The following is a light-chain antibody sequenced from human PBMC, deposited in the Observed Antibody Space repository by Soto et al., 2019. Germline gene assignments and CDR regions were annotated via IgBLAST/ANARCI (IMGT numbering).Light chain of an antibody. J-gene: IGKJ2*01. V-gene: IGKV3-15*01. Sequence: EIVLTQSPGTLSLSPGERATLSCRASQRVSSSYLAWYHQKPDPAPRLLIYGASTRATGIPARFSGSGSGTEFTLTISSLQSEDYAVYYCQQYNNWPPYTFGQGTKVDIK. CDR2: GAS. CDR1: QRVSSSY. CDR3: QQYNNWPPYT.